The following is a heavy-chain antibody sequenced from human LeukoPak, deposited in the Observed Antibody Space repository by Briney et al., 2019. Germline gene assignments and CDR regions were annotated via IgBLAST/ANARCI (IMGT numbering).Heavy chain of an antibody. CDR2: INHSGST. J-gene: IGHJ5*02. Sequence: PSGTLSLTCAVYGGSFSGYYWSWIRQPPGKGLEWIGEINHSGSTNYNPSLKSRVTISVDTSKNQFSLKLSSVTAADTAVYYCARLSGKQWLVGPQNWLDPWGQGTLVTVSS. V-gene: IGHV4-34*01. CDR1: GGSFSGYY. D-gene: IGHD6-19*01. CDR3: ARLSGKQWLVGPQNWLDP.